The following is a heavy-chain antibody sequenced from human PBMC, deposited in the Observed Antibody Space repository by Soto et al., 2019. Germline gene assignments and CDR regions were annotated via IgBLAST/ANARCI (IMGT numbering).Heavy chain of an antibody. CDR1: GFTFSSYG. J-gene: IGHJ5*02. D-gene: IGHD3-3*01. CDR2: ISYDGSNK. Sequence: GGSLRLSCAASGFTFSSYGMHWVRQAPGKGLEWAAVISYDGSNKYYADSVKGRFTISRDNSKNTLYLQMNSLRAEDTAVYYCAKDRSTIFGVVIMGRGWFDPWGQGTLVTVSS. CDR3: AKDRSTIFGVVIMGRGWFDP. V-gene: IGHV3-30*18.